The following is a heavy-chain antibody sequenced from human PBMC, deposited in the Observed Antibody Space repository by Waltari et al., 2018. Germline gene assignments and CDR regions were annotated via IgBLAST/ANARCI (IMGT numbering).Heavy chain of an antibody. Sequence: QVQLVESGGGVVQPGRSLRLSCAASGFTFSSYGMHWVRQAPGKGLEWVAVLSYDGRNKYYADSVKSLCTISRDNSKNTLYLQMNSLRAEDTAVYYCAKLLQFCGGDCSFDYWGQGTLVTVSS. CDR1: GFTFSSYG. D-gene: IGHD2-21*02. J-gene: IGHJ4*02. V-gene: IGHV3-30*18. CDR2: LSYDGRNK. CDR3: AKLLQFCGGDCSFDY.